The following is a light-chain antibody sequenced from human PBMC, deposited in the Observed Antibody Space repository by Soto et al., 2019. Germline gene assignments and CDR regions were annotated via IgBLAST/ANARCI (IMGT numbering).Light chain of an antibody. Sequence: QPVLTQPASVSGSPGQSSTISCTRTSSDVGGYNYVSWYQQHPGKAPKLMIYDVSNRPSGVSNRFSGSKSGNTASLTISGLQAEDEADYYCSSYTSSSTLLFVFGTGTKVTVL. CDR1: SSDVGGYNY. CDR3: SSYTSSSTLLFV. V-gene: IGLV2-14*01. CDR2: DVS. J-gene: IGLJ1*01.